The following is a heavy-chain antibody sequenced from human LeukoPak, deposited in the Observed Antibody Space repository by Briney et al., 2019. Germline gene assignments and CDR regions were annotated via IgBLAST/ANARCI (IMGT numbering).Heavy chain of an antibody. Sequence: SDTLSLTCTVSGGSLNISSYYWGWIRQPPGKGLEWIGSIYYSGRTYYNPSLKIRVTIFVDTSKNQFSLKLNSVTAADTAVYYCARSQATAMVSDYWGQGALVTVSS. D-gene: IGHD2-2*01. CDR1: GGSLNISSYY. V-gene: IGHV4-39*01. CDR3: ARSQATAMVSDY. J-gene: IGHJ4*02. CDR2: IYYSGRT.